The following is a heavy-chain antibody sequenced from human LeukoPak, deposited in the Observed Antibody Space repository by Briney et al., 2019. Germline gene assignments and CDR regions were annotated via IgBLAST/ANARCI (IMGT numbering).Heavy chain of an antibody. J-gene: IGHJ6*04. CDR3: ASKFDYYYGMDV. CDR1: GGTFSSYA. V-gene: IGHV1-69*13. CDR2: IIPIFGTA. Sequence: SVKVSCKASGGTFSSYAISWVRQAPGQGLEWMGGIIPIFGTANYAQKLQGRVTITADESTSTAYMELSSLRSEDTAVYYCASKFDYYYGMDVWGKGTTVTVSS. D-gene: IGHD3-16*01.